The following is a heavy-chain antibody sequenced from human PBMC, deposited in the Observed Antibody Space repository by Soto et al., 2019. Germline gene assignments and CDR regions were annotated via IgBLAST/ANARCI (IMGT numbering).Heavy chain of an antibody. CDR3: ARGRKRRGYCSGGSCYFLLLRCYYRSTVV. Sequence: ASVKVSCKASGYTFTSYYMHWVRQAPGQGLEWMGIINPSGGSTSYAQKFQGRVTMTRDTSTSTVYMELSSLRSEDTAVYYCARGRKRRGYCSGGSCYFLLLRCYYRSTVVWGKGPMVTV. D-gene: IGHD2-15*01. V-gene: IGHV1-46*03. J-gene: IGHJ6*03. CDR2: INPSGGST. CDR1: GYTFTSYY.